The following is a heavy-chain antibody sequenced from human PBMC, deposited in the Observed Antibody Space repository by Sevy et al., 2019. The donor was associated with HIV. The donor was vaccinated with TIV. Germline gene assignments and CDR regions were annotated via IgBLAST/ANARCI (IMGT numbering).Heavy chain of an antibody. CDR3: ARVADSYCTNDCYHRFDY. CDR2: ISYDGTYK. CDR1: GFSFSHYA. Sequence: GGSLRLSCAVSGFSFSHYAFHWVRQAPGKGLEWVSLISYDGTYKYDADSVKGRFTISRDNSKNTLYLQMNSLRGNDAAIYYYARVADSYCTNDCYHRFDYWGPGALVTVSS. J-gene: IGHJ4*02. D-gene: IGHD2-8*01. V-gene: IGHV3-30-3*01.